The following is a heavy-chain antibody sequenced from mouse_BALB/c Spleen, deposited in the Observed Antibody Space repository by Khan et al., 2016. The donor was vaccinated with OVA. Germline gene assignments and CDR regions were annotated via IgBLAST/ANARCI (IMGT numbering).Heavy chain of an antibody. J-gene: IGHJ3*01. Sequence: EVELVESGGDLVKPGGSLKLSCAASGFTFSSYSMSWVRQTPDKRLEWVASISSGGDYTYYPDSVKGRFTISRDNAKNTLYLQMSDLKSEDTARYCCAVHLTGSCAYWGQGTLVTVSA. D-gene: IGHD4-1*01. CDR2: ISSGGDYT. V-gene: IGHV5-6*01. CDR1: GFTFSSYS. CDR3: AVHLTGSCAY.